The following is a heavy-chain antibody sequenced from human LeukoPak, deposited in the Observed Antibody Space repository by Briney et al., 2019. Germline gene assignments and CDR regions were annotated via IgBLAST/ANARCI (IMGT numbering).Heavy chain of an antibody. Sequence: ASVKVSCKAFGYTFTSYGISWVRQAPGQGLEWMGWISAYNGNTNYAQKLQGRVTMTTDTSTSTAYMELRNLRSDDTAVYYCARDPEAEGFDYWGQGTLVTVSS. CDR2: ISAYNGNT. CDR3: ARDPEAEGFDY. CDR1: GYTFTSYG. V-gene: IGHV1-18*01. D-gene: IGHD6-19*01. J-gene: IGHJ4*02.